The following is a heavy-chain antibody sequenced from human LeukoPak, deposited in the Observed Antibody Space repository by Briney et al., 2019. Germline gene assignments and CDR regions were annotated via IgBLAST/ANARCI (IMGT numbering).Heavy chain of an antibody. CDR1: GFTVSSNY. V-gene: IGHV3-66*01. CDR2: IYSGGST. Sequence: GGSLRLSCAASGFTVSSNYMSWVRQAPGKGLEWVSVIYSGGSTYYADSVKGRFTISRDNSKNTLCLQMNSLRAEDTAVYYCARETGPNWFDPWGQGTLVTVSS. J-gene: IGHJ5*02. CDR3: ARETGPNWFDP.